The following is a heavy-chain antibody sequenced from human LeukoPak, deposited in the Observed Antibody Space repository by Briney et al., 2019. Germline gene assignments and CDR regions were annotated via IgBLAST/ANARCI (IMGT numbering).Heavy chain of an antibody. V-gene: IGHV3-7*01. D-gene: IGHD3-3*01. Sequence: AGGSLRLSCAASGLTFSGYWMSWVRQAPGKGLEWVANINQGASEKYYVGSVRGRFTISRDDAKKSVTLQMNSLRVDDTAVYYCASDGGPFDHWGQGTLVTVSS. CDR1: GLTFSGYW. J-gene: IGHJ4*02. CDR2: INQGASEK. CDR3: ASDGGPFDH.